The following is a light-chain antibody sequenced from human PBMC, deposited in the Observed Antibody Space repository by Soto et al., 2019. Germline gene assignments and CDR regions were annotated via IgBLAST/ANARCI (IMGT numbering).Light chain of an antibody. CDR3: QQYGTLIT. CDR1: QSLSSSF. CDR2: GAF. Sequence: EIVLTQSPCTLSLSPGDRVTLSCRASQSLSSSFLAWHQQKPGQAPRLIFAGAFIRATGIPNRFSGSGSGAFFPLTISRLEPEDFAVYCCQQYGTLITFGQGTRLEIK. V-gene: IGKV3-20*01. J-gene: IGKJ5*01.